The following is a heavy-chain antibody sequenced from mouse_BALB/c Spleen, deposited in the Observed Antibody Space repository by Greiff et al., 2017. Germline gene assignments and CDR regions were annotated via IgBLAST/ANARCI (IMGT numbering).Heavy chain of an antibody. CDR1: GFNIKDTY. J-gene: IGHJ2*01. CDR3: ARTSYGSSYYYFDY. CDR2: IDPANGNT. Sequence: VQLQQSGAELVKPGASVKLSCTASGFNIKDTYMHWVKQRPEQGLEWIGRIDPANGNTKYDPKFQGKATITADTSSNTAYLQLSSLTSEDTAVYYGARTSYGSSYYYFDYWGQGTTRTVSS. V-gene: IGHV14-3*02. D-gene: IGHD1-1*01.